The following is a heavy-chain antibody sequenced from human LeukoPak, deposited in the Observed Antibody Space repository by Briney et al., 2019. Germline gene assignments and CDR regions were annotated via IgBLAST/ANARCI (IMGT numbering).Heavy chain of an antibody. J-gene: IGHJ4*02. CDR2: IKSKTDGGTT. V-gene: IGHV3-15*01. CDR3: TTEGYSGYDPFDY. CDR1: GFTFTNAW. D-gene: IGHD5-12*01. Sequence: GGSLRLSCAASGFTFTNAWMSWVRQAPGKGLEWVGRIKSKTDGGTTDYAAPVKGRFTISRDASKNTLSLQMNSLKTEDTAVYWCTTEGYSGYDPFDYWGEGTLVTVSS.